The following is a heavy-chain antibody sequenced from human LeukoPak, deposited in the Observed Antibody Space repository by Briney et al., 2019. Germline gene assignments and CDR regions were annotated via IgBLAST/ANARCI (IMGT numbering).Heavy chain of an antibody. CDR1: GCSVSSDDYY. CDR2: ISYSGST. CDR3: ARSYWLIYFDS. J-gene: IGHJ4*02. V-gene: IGHV4-30-4*01. Sequence: SSQTLSLTCTVSGCSVSSDDYYWSWIRQPPGKDLEWIGYISYSGSTYYNPSLKSRVSMSQDTSKNQFSLKLTTVTAADTAVYYCARSYWLIYFDSWGQGTLVTVSS. D-gene: IGHD3-22*01.